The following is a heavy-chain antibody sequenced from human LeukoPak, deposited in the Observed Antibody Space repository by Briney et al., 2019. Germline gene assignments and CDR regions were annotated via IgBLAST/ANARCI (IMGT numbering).Heavy chain of an antibody. CDR2: GDYSGGT. D-gene: IGHD3-9*01. J-gene: IGHJ5*02. V-gene: IGHV4-59*12. CDR3: ARSSVDWLFSWFDP. CDR1: GGSISSYY. Sequence: SETLSLTCTVSGGSISSYYWSWIRQPPGKGLEWIASGDYSGGTYYNPSLESRVAISADMSKNQISLKLSSVTAADTAVYYCARSSVDWLFSWFDPWGQGTLVTVSS.